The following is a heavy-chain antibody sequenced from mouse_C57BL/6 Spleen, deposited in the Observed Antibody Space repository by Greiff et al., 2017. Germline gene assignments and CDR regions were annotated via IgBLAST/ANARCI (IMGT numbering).Heavy chain of an antibody. CDR3: ARITGTRYYAMDY. V-gene: IGHV1-61*01. Sequence: VKLQQPGAELVRPGSSVKLSCKASGYTFTSYWMDWVKQRPGQGLEWIGNIYPSDSETHYNQKFKDKATLTVDKSSSTAYMQLSSLTSEDSAVYYCARITGTRYYAMDYWGQGPSVTVSS. CDR2: IYPSDSET. J-gene: IGHJ4*01. D-gene: IGHD4-1*01. CDR1: GYTFTSYW.